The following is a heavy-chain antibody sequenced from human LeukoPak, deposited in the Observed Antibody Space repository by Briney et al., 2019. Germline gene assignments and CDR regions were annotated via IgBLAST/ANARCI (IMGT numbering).Heavy chain of an antibody. CDR2: ISSNGGST. D-gene: IGHD5-18*01. Sequence: PGRSLRLSCAASGFTFSSYAMHWVRQAPGKGLEYVSAISSNGGSTYYANSVKGRFTISRDNSKNTLYLQMGSLRAEDMAVYYCARGDTIQLWSYYFDYWGQGTLVTVSS. V-gene: IGHV3-64*01. J-gene: IGHJ4*02. CDR3: ARGDTIQLWSYYFDY. CDR1: GFTFSSYA.